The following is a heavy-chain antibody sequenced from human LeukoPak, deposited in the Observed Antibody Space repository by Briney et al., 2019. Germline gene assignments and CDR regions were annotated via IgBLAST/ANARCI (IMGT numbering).Heavy chain of an antibody. CDR2: ISGGGSSI. V-gene: IGHV3-23*01. CDR1: GLTFSTYA. Sequence: GGSLRLSCVTSGLTFSTYAMTWVRQAPGAGLQWVSSISGGGSSIYYAGSVKGRFTISRDNSKNTLYLLMNSLRVDDTAVYYCAKVGTEAGIDYWGQGTLVTVSS. CDR3: AKVGTEAGIDY. J-gene: IGHJ4*02. D-gene: IGHD6-13*01.